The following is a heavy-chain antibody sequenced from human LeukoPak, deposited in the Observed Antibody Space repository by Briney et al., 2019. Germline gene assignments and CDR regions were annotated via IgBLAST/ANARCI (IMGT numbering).Heavy chain of an antibody. CDR1: GFTFNSYA. J-gene: IGHJ4*02. D-gene: IGHD3-10*01. V-gene: IGHV3-33*01. CDR2: IWYDGSNK. CDR3: ARGEHMGRGIIISPPDY. Sequence: GTSLRLSCEASGFTFNSYAMHWIRQAPGKGLEWVAVIWYDGSNKYYADSVRGRFTMSRDNSKNTLHLHMGSLRAEDTAVYYCARGEHMGRGIIISPPDYWGQGTLVTVSS.